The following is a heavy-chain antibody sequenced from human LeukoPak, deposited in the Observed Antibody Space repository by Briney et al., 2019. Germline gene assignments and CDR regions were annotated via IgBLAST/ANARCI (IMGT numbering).Heavy chain of an antibody. CDR3: ARGNYGFWSGYPHAFDI. J-gene: IGHJ3*02. CDR2: IYTSGST. D-gene: IGHD3-3*01. V-gene: IGHV4-61*02. CDR1: GGSISSGSYY. Sequence: SQTLSLTCTVSGGSISSGSYYWSRIRQPAGTGLEWIGRIYTSGSTNYNPSLKSRVTISVDTSKNQFSLKLSSVTAADTAVYYCARGNYGFWSGYPHAFDIWGQGTMVTVSS.